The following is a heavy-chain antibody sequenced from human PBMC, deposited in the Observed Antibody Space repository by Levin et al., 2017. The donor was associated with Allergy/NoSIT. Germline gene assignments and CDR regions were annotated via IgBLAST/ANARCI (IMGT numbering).Heavy chain of an antibody. CDR3: ARGLGTVTSYYYYGMDV. Sequence: GGSLRLSCKASGYTFTSYDINWVRQATGQGLEWMGWMNPNSGNTGYAQKFQGRVTMTRNTSISTAYMELSSLRSEDTAVYYCARGLGTVTSYYYYGMDVWGQGTTVTVSS. CDR2: MNPNSGNT. J-gene: IGHJ6*02. CDR1: GYTFTSYD. D-gene: IGHD4-17*01. V-gene: IGHV1-8*01.